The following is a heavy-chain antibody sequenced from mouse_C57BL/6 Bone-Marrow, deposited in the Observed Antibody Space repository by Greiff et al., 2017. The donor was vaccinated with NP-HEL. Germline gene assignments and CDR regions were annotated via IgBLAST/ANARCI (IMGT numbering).Heavy chain of an antibody. Sequence: EVMLVESGGGLVQSGRSLRLSCATSGFTFSDFYMEWVRQAPGKGLEWIAARRKKAKDYTTEYSASVMGRFIVSRDTSQSILYLQMNALRAEDTAIYYCARVSSYRYFDVWGTGTTVTVSS. V-gene: IGHV7-1*01. CDR1: GFTFSDFY. J-gene: IGHJ1*03. CDR3: ARVSSYRYFDV. CDR2: RRKKAKDYTT.